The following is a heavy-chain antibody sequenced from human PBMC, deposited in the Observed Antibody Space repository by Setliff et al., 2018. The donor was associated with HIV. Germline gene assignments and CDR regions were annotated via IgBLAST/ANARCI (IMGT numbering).Heavy chain of an antibody. CDR1: AGSVRGSTYY. CDR3: IIAYSSGWLAPLGFDS. CDR2: IYYSGIP. D-gene: IGHD6-19*01. V-gene: IGHV4-39*01. Sequence: PSETLSLTCTVSAGSVRGSTYYCAWIRQPPGKWLERIGTIYYSGIPYYTPSLKNRATISVDMSKNQFALSLSSLTAADTAVYYCIIAYSSGWLAPLGFDSWGQGTLVTVSS. J-gene: IGHJ4*02.